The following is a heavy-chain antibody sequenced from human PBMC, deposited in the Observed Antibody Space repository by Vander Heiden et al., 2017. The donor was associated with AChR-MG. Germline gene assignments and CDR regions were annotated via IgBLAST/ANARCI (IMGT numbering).Heavy chain of an antibody. V-gene: IGHV4-34*01. J-gene: IGHJ6*02. D-gene: IGHD3-3*01. Sequence: QVQLQQWGAGLLKPSETLSLTCAVYGGSFSGYYWSWIRQPPGKGLEWIGEINHSGSTNYNPSLKSRVTISVDTSKNQFSLKLSSVTAADTAVYYCARSGRGSIWSGYPYYYYGMDVWGQGTTVTVSS. CDR3: ARSGRGSIWSGYPYYYYGMDV. CDR2: INHSGST. CDR1: GGSFSGYY.